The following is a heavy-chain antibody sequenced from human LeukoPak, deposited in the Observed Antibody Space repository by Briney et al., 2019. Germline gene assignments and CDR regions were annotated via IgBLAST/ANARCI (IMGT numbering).Heavy chain of an antibody. D-gene: IGHD4-17*01. V-gene: IGHV3-64*01. CDR2: ISSNGGST. CDR3: ARVRANGDADY. J-gene: IGHJ4*02. Sequence: PGGSLRLSCAASGFTFSSYAMHWVRQAPGKGLEYVSAISSNGGSTYYANSVKGRFTISRDNSKNTLYLQMGSLRAEDMAVYYCARVRANGDADYWGQGTLVTVSS. CDR1: GFTFSSYA.